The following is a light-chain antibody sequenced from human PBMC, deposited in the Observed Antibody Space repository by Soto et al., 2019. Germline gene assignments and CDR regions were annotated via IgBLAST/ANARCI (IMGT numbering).Light chain of an antibody. CDR2: DAS. J-gene: IGKJ2*01. CDR1: QDISNY. V-gene: IGKV1-33*01. CDR3: QQYDNLPMYT. Sequence: DIQMTQSPSSLSASVRDRVTITCQASQDISNYLNWYQQKPGKAPKLLIYDASNLETGVPSRFSGTGSGTDFALTISSLQPEDAAIYYCQQYDNLPMYTFGQGTKLEIK.